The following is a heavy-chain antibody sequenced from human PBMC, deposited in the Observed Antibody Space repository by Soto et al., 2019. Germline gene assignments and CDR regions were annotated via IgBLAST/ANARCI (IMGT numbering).Heavy chain of an antibody. V-gene: IGHV1-18*01. CDR1: GYTFTSYG. CDR2: ISAYNGDT. Sequence: GASVKVSCKASGYTFTSYGISWVRQAPGQGLEWMGWISAYNGDTNYAQKLQGRVTMTTDTSTSTAYMELRSLRSDDTAVYYCARGEYSSLYRGYWFDPWGQGTLVTVSS. J-gene: IGHJ5*02. D-gene: IGHD6-6*01. CDR3: ARGEYSSLYRGYWFDP.